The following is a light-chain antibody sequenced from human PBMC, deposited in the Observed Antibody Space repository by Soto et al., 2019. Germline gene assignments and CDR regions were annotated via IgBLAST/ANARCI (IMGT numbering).Light chain of an antibody. Sequence: QSALTQPPSASESPGQSVTISCTGTSSDVGGYNYVSWYQQHPGKAPKLMIYEVSKRPSGVPDRFSGSKSGNTASLTVSGLQAEDEADYYCNSYAVSNTVVFGGGTKLTVL. CDR2: EVS. J-gene: IGLJ2*01. CDR3: NSYAVSNTVV. CDR1: SSDVGGYNY. V-gene: IGLV2-8*01.